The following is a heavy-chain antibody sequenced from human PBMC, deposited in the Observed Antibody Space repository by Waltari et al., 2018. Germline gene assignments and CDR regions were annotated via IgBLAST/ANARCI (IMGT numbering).Heavy chain of an antibody. J-gene: IGHJ3*02. CDR1: GFTFDDYA. CDR3: VKKNDEVYDRNGLVYDAFDM. D-gene: IGHD3-22*01. CDR2: INWNSGSI. V-gene: IGHV3-9*01. Sequence: EVQLVESGGGLVQPGRSLRLSCAASGFTFDDYAMHWVRQVPGKGLELVSGINWNSGSIGYGDSVKCRFIISRDNARNFLYLQMNSLTTEDTALYYCVKKNDEVYDRNGLVYDAFDMWGQGTMVTVSS.